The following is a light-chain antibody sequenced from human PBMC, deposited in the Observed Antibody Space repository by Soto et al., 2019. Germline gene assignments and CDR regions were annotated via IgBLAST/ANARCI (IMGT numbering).Light chain of an antibody. CDR3: AAWDDSLNGQV. Sequence: SVLTQPPSASGTPVQRVTISCSGSSSNIGSNTVNWYQQLPGTAPKLLIYSNNQRPSGVPDRFSGSKSGTSDSLAISGLQSEDEADYYCAAWDDSLNGQVFGGGTKLTVL. J-gene: IGLJ3*02. V-gene: IGLV1-44*01. CDR1: SSNIGSNT. CDR2: SNN.